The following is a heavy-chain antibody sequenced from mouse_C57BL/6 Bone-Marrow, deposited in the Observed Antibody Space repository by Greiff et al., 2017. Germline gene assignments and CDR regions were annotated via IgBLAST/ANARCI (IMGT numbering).Heavy chain of an antibody. CDR2: IFPGDGDT. CDR3: ARGAY. Sequence: QVHVKQSGAELVKPGASVKISCKASGYAFSSYWMNWVKQRPGTGLEWIGQIFPGDGDTNYNGKFKGKATLTADKSSRTAYMQLSSLTSEDSAVYFCARGAYWGQGTLVTVSA. J-gene: IGHJ3*01. V-gene: IGHV1-80*01. CDR1: GYAFSSYW.